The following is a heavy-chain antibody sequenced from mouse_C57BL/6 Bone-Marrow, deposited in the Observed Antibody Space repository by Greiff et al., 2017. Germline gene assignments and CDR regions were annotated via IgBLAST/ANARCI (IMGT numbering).Heavy chain of an antibody. J-gene: IGHJ3*01. V-gene: IGHV1-4*01. CDR2: INPSSGYT. CDR3: ARGGLRLPFAY. D-gene: IGHD3-2*02. CDR1: GYTFTSYT. Sequence: QVQLQQSGAELARPGASVKMSCKASGYTFTSYTMHWVKQRPGQGLEWIGYINPSSGYTKYNQKFKDTATLTADKSSSTAYMQLSSLTSEDSAVYYCARGGLRLPFAYWGQGTLVTVSA.